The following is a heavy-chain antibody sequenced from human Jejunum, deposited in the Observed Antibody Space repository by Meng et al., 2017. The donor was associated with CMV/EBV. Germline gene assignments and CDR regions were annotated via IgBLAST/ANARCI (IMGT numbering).Heavy chain of an antibody. CDR1: FTLGNYD. J-gene: IGHJ4*02. D-gene: IGHD3-16*02. V-gene: IGHV3-23*01. CDR3: VKDFSDYVWGTYRYLDQ. Sequence: FTLGNYDMSWVRQAPGRGLEWLSGMSGVGESKYYAGYVKGRYTISRDNSKDTLYLHMNNLRAEDTAVYYCVKDFSDYVWGTYRYLDQWGQGTLVTVSS. CDR2: MSGVGESK.